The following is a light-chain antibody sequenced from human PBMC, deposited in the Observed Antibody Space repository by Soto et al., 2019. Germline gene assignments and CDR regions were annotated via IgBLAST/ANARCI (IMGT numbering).Light chain of an antibody. CDR2: KAS. J-gene: IGKJ1*01. CDR1: QSISNW. V-gene: IGKV1-5*03. Sequence: DIQMTQSPSTLSASVGDRLTITCRASQSISNWLAWYQQKPGKAPKLLIYKASSLESGVPSRFSGSGSGTEFTLTISSLQPDDFGTYYCQEYNSYWTFGQGTKVDIK. CDR3: QEYNSYWT.